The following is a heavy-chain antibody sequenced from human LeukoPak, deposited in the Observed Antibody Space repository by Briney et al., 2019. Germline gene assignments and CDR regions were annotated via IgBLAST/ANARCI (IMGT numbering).Heavy chain of an antibody. CDR1: GFTFSSSA. Sequence: GGSLRLSCAASGFTFSSSAMSWVRQAPGKGLEWVSAISGSGGSTYYADSVKGRFTISRDNSKNTLYLQMSSLRVEDTAVYYCAIRYSGYYDYWGQGTLVTVSS. V-gene: IGHV3-23*01. CDR2: ISGSGGST. CDR3: AIRYSGYYDY. D-gene: IGHD5-12*01. J-gene: IGHJ4*02.